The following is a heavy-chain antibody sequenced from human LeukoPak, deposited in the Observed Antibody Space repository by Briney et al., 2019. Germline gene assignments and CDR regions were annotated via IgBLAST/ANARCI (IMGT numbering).Heavy chain of an antibody. CDR3: ARSSEGRYYYDSSGYSYYYYYMDV. Sequence: SETLSLTCTVSGGSISSYYWSWIRQPPGKGLEWIGYIYYSGSTNHNPSLKSRVTISVDTSKNQFSLKLSSVTAADTAVYYCARSSEGRYYYDSSGYSYYYYYMDVWGKGTTVTIPS. CDR2: IYYSGST. CDR1: GGSISSYY. J-gene: IGHJ6*03. D-gene: IGHD3-22*01. V-gene: IGHV4-59*01.